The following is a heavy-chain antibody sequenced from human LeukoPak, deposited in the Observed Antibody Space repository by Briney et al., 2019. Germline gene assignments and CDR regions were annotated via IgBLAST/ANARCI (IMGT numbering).Heavy chain of an antibody. CDR1: GYTFANYG. Sequence: ASVKVSCKASGYTFANYGISWVRQAPGQGLEWMGWISPYNGNTDFAQNLQGRVTLTTDTSTSTAYMELRSLRSDDTAVYYCAKAGVGVNGGFDYWGQGTLVTVSS. J-gene: IGHJ4*02. CDR3: AKAGVGVNGGFDY. D-gene: IGHD1-26*01. V-gene: IGHV1-18*01. CDR2: ISPYNGNT.